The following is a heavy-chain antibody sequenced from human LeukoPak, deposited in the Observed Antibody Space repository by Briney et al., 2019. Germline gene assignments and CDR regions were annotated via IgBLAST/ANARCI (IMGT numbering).Heavy chain of an antibody. V-gene: IGHV3-74*01. CDR3: ARDPKTSTTRYGMDV. J-gene: IGHJ6*02. Sequence: GGSLRLSCAASGFNFSTYWMHWVRQAPGKGLVWVSRINSDGSSTNYADSVKGRFTISRDNAKNTLYLHMNSLRAEDTAVYYCARDPKTSTTRYGMDVWGQGTTVTV. CDR1: GFNFSTYW. CDR2: INSDGSST. D-gene: IGHD1-26*01.